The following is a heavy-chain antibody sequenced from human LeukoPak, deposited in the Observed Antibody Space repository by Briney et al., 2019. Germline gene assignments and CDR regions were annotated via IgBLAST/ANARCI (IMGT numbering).Heavy chain of an antibody. Sequence: TSETLSLTCAVYGGSFSGYYWSWIRQPPGKGLEWIGEINHSGSTNYNPSLKSRVTISVDTSKNQFSLKLSSVTAADTAVYYCARKGPRGFDYWGQGTLVTVSS. D-gene: IGHD3-10*01. CDR1: GGSFSGYY. CDR3: ARKGPRGFDY. J-gene: IGHJ4*02. CDR2: INHSGST. V-gene: IGHV4-34*01.